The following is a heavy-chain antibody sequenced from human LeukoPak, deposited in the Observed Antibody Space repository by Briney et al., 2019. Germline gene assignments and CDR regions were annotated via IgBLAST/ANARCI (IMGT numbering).Heavy chain of an antibody. J-gene: IGHJ4*02. Sequence: GGSLRLSCAASGFTFSSYPMHWVRQAPGKGLEWVAVISYDGNTKYYADSAKGRFTISRDNSKNTLYLQMNSLRAEDTAVYYCASGYYVIFWGQGTLVTVSS. CDR3: ASGYYVIF. CDR1: GFTFSSYP. V-gene: IGHV3-30*07. CDR2: ISYDGNTK. D-gene: IGHD3-9*01.